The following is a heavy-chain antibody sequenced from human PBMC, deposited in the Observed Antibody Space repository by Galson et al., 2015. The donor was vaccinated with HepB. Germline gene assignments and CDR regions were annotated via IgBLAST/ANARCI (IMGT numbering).Heavy chain of an antibody. D-gene: IGHD5-24*01. J-gene: IGHJ4*02. CDR2: TYYRSKWNN. CDR3: ARVLRLREGYKAPFDY. CDR1: GDSVSSNSSL. Sequence: CAISGDSVSSNSSLWNWIRQSPSRGLEWLGRTYYRSKWNNDYAVSVESRISITSDTSKNHFSLQLNSVTPEDTAVYFCARVLRLREGYKAPFDYWGQGTLVTVSS. V-gene: IGHV6-1*01.